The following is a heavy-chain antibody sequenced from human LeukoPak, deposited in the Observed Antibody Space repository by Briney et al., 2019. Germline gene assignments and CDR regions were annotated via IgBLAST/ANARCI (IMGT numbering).Heavy chain of an antibody. V-gene: IGHV4-59*01. Sequence: SETLSLTCTVSGVSISSYYWSWIRQPPGKGLEWIGYIYYSGSTNYNPSLKSRVTIPVDTSKNQFSLKLSSVTAAYTAVYYCARKRHGYSSGRSWFDPWGQGTLVTVSS. J-gene: IGHJ5*02. CDR3: ARKRHGYSSGRSWFDP. D-gene: IGHD6-19*01. CDR2: IYYSGST. CDR1: GVSISSYY.